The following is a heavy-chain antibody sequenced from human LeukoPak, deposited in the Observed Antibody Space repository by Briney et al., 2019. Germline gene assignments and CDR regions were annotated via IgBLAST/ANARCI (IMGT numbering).Heavy chain of an antibody. CDR1: GYIFTDYY. CDR3: ARPQADSSGYDFDY. D-gene: IGHD3-22*01. J-gene: IGHJ4*02. CDR2: INPNSGGT. V-gene: IGHV1/OR15-1*04. Sequence: ASVKVSCKASGYIFTDYYMHWVRQAPGQELGWMGRINPNSGGTNYAQKLQGRVTMTTDTSTSTAYMELRSLRSDDTAVYYCARPQADSSGYDFDYWGQGTLVTVSS.